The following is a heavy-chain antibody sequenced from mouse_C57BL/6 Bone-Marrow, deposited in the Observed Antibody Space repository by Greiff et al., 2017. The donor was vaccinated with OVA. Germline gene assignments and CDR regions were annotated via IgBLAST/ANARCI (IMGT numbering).Heavy chain of an antibody. V-gene: IGHV1-59*01. CDR3: ILLLYYFDY. CDR1: GYTFTSYW. CDR2: IDPSDSYT. Sequence: QVQLQQPGAELVRPGTSVKLSCKASGYTFTSYWMHWVKQRPGQGLEWIGVIDPSDSYTNYNQKFKGKATLTVDTSSSTAYMQLSSLTSEDSAVYYCILLLYYFDYWGQGTTLTVSS. D-gene: IGHD1-1*01. J-gene: IGHJ2*01.